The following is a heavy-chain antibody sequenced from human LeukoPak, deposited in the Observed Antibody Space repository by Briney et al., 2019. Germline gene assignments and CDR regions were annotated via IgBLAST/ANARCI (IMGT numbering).Heavy chain of an antibody. CDR2: ISYDGSNK. D-gene: IGHD6-6*01. J-gene: IGHJ4*02. CDR3: AKARPIDY. CDR1: GFTFSSYG. Sequence: GGSLRLSCAASGFTFSSYGMHWVRQAPGKGLEWVAVISYDGSNKYYADSVKGRFTISKDNSKNTLYLQMNSLRAEDTAVYYCAKARPIDYWGQGTLVTVSS. V-gene: IGHV3-30*18.